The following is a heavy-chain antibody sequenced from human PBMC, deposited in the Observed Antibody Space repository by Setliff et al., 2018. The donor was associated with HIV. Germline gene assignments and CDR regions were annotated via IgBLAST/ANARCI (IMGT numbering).Heavy chain of an antibody. CDR2: INPSGEST. CDR3: ARGRGDLSLAYYLYYGMDV. Sequence: ASVKVSCKASGYTFTSYGISWVRQAPGQGLEWMGIINPSGESTTYAQRFQGRVTMTTDRSTSTVYMELSSPRSEDTAVYYCARGRGDLSLAYYLYYGMDVWGQGTTVTVSS. D-gene: IGHD3-10*01. CDR1: GYTFTSYG. V-gene: IGHV1-46*01. J-gene: IGHJ6*02.